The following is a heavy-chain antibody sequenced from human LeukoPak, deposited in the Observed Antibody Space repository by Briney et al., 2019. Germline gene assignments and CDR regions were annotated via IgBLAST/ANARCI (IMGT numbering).Heavy chain of an antibody. J-gene: IGHJ4*02. D-gene: IGHD6-19*01. V-gene: IGHV4-39*07. CDR1: GGSISSSSYY. Sequence: SETLSLTCTVSGGSISSSSYYWGWIRQPPGKGLEWIGSIYYSGSTYYNPSLKSRVTISVDTSKNQFSLKLSSVTAADTAVYYCARFCVGAVAKYFDYWGQGTLVTVSS. CDR3: ARFCVGAVAKYFDY. CDR2: IYYSGST.